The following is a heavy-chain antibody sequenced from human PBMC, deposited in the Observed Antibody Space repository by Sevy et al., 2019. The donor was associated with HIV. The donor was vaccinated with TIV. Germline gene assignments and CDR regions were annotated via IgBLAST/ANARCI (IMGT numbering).Heavy chain of an antibody. CDR3: AGENAWGRGYS. CDR1: GDSITSLY. J-gene: IGHJ4*02. D-gene: IGHD1-26*01. Sequence: SETLSLTCTVSGDSITSLYWKWIRQPPGKGLEWIANIYYNGHINYNPSLKSRVTLSLDTSKNQFSLRLSSVTAADTAMYYCAGENAWGRGYSWGQGTLVTVSS. V-gene: IGHV4-59*08. CDR2: IYYNGHI.